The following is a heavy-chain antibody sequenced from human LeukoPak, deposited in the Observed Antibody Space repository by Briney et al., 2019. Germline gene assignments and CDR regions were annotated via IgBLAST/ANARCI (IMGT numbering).Heavy chain of an antibody. J-gene: IGHJ4*02. CDR3: ARESQVGVKGFDY. CDR2: IYYSGST. Sequence: GSLRLSCAASGFTFSSYAMSWVRQPPGKGLEWIGYIYYSGSTNYNPSLKSRVTISVDTSKNQFSLKLSSVTAADTAVYYCARESQVGVKGFDYWGQGTLVTVSS. V-gene: IGHV4-59*12. CDR1: GFTFSSYA. D-gene: IGHD1-26*01.